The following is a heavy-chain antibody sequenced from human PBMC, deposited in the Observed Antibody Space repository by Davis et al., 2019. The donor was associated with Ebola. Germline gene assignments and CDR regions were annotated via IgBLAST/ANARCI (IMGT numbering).Heavy chain of an antibody. D-gene: IGHD6-19*01. CDR2: IWYDGSNK. Sequence: GGSLTLSCAASGFTFSSYGMHWVRQAPGKGLEWVAVIWYDGSNKYYADSVKGRFTISRDNSKNTLYLQMNSLRAEDTAVYYCARERYSSGWTPDYWGQGTLVTVSS. CDR3: ARERYSSGWTPDY. V-gene: IGHV3-33*01. J-gene: IGHJ4*02. CDR1: GFTFSSYG.